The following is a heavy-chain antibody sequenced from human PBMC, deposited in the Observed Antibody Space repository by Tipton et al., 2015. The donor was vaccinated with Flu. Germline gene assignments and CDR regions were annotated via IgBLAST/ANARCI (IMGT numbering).Heavy chain of an antibody. V-gene: IGHV3-66*02. J-gene: IGHJ6*02. CDR3: ARGPLPDSNWYNGMDV. CDR1: GFTVSSNY. CDR2: IYSRGST. D-gene: IGHD6-13*01. Sequence: SLRLSCAASGFTVSSNYMSWVRQAPGKGLEWVSVIYSRGSTYYADSVKGRFSISRDNSKRTLYLQMNSLRAEDTAVYYCARGPLPDSNWYNGMDVWGQGTSVTVFS.